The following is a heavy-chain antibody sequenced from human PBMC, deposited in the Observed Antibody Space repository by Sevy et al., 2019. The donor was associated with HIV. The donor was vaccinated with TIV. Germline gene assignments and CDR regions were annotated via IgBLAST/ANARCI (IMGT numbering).Heavy chain of an antibody. D-gene: IGHD5-18*01. J-gene: IGHJ4*02. CDR2: MKHDGSEK. CDR3: VREGLGGFSYSLDC. Sequence: GGSLRLSCAASGFTFSSYWMSWVRQAPGKGLEWVATMKHDGSEKYYVDSVKGRFTISRDNAKHSLYLQMNSLRTEETAVYYCVREGLGGFSYSLDCWGQGTLVTVSS. V-gene: IGHV3-7*01. CDR1: GFTFSSYW.